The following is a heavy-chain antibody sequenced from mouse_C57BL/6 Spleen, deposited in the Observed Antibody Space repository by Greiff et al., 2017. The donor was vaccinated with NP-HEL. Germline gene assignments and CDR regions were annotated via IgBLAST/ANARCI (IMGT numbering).Heavy chain of an antibody. J-gene: IGHJ2*01. CDR3: ARDYYGSSYDFDY. CDR2: IDPNSGGT. V-gene: IGHV1-72*01. CDR1: GYTFTSYW. Sequence: QVQLKQPGAELVKPGASVKLSCKASGYTFTSYWMHWVKQRPGRGLEWIGRIDPNSGGTTYNEKFKSKATLTVDKPSSTAYMQLSSLTSEDSAVYYCARDYYGSSYDFDYWGQGTTLTVSS. D-gene: IGHD1-1*01.